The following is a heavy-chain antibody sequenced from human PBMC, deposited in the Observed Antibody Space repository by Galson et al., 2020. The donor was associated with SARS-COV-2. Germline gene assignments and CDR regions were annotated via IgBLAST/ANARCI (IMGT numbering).Heavy chain of an antibody. CDR2: IYSGGST. V-gene: IGHV3-53*01. D-gene: IGHD6-19*01. CDR1: GFTVSSNY. CDR3: ARNTVAGTLDWFDP. J-gene: IGHJ5*02. Sequence: GGSLRLSCAASGFTVSSNYMSWVRQAPGKGLEWVSVIYSGGSTYYADSVKGRFTISRDNSKNTLYLQMNSLRAEDTAVYYCARNTVAGTLDWFDPWGQGTLVTVSS.